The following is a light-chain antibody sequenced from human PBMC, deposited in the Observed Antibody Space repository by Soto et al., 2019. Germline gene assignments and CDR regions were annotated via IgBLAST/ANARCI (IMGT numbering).Light chain of an antibody. J-gene: IGLJ1*01. CDR3: KSYAGSNTYV. V-gene: IGLV2-8*01. Sequence: SVLTQPPSASGSPGQSVTISCTGTKNDIGVYDFVSWYQHHPGKAPRLIIYEVVQRPSGVPDRFSGSKSGNTASLTVSGLXAADEADYFCKSYAGSNTYVFGSGTKV. CDR1: KNDIGVYDF. CDR2: EVV.